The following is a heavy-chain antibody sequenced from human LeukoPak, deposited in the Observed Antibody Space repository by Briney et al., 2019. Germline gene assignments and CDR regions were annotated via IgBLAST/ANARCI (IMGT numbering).Heavy chain of an antibody. V-gene: IGHV3-74*01. CDR3: ARGGVGCFDI. J-gene: IGHJ3*02. Sequence: GGSLRLSCAASGCIFTSYWIHWVRQAPGKGLVWVSRVYNDGTTTGYADSVKGRFAISRDNAKNTVYLQMNSLRAEETAVYYCARGGVGCFDIWGQGTMVTVSS. CDR1: GCIFTSYW. D-gene: IGHD2-8*02. CDR2: VYNDGTTT.